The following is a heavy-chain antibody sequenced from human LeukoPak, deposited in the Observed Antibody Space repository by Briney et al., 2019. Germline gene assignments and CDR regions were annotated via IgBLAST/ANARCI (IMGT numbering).Heavy chain of an antibody. CDR2: INPNSGGT. Sequence: ASVKVSCKASGYTFTGYYMHWVRQAPGQGLEWMGWINPNSGGTNYAQKLQGRVTMTTDTSTSTAYMELRSLRSDDTAVYYCARDQGEYCTNGVCPHGSMDVWGKGTTVTVSS. J-gene: IGHJ6*03. CDR1: GYTFTGYY. D-gene: IGHD2-8*01. V-gene: IGHV1-2*02. CDR3: ARDQGEYCTNGVCPHGSMDV.